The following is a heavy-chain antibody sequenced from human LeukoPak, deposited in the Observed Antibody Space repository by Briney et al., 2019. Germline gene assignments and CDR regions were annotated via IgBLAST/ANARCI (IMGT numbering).Heavy chain of an antibody. J-gene: IGHJ4*02. CDR3: ARDQYSSSSSDY. V-gene: IGHV1-69*04. CDR1: GGTFSSYA. CDR2: IIPILGIA. Sequence: SVRVSCKASGGTFSSYAISWVRQAPGQGLEWMGRIIPILGIANYAQKFQGRVTITADKSTSTAYMELSSLRSEDTAVYYCARDQYSSSSSDYWGQGTLVTVSS. D-gene: IGHD6-6*01.